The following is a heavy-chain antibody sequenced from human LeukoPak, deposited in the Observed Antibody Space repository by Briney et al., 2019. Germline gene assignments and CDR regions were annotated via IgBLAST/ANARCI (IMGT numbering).Heavy chain of an antibody. CDR1: GGSISSGGYY. D-gene: IGHD6-13*01. V-gene: IGHV4-31*03. J-gene: IGHJ5*02. CDR3: ARFRGSSLVPYNWFDP. CDR2: IYYSGST. Sequence: SETLSLTCTVSGGSISSGGYYWSWIRQHPGKGLEWIGYIYYSGSTYYNPSLKSRVTISVDTSKNQFSLKLSSVTAADTAVYYCARFRGSSLVPYNWFDPWGQGTLVTVSS.